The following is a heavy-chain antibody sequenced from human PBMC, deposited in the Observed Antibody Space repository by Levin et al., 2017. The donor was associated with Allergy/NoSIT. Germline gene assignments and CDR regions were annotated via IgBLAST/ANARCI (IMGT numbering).Heavy chain of an antibody. Sequence: GESLKISCAASGFTFSGYTLNWVRQAPGKGLEWVSSISSSSTYIYYADSLKGRFTISRDDAKNSLSLQMNSLRVEDTAVYYCASDGSYDTLAIWGQGTMVTVSS. V-gene: IGHV3-21*01. J-gene: IGHJ3*02. D-gene: IGHD6-6*01. CDR1: GFTFSGYT. CDR2: ISSSSTYI. CDR3: ASDGSYDTLAI.